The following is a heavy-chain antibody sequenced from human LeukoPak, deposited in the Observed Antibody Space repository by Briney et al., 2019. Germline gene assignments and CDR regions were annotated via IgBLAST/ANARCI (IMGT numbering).Heavy chain of an antibody. CDR1: GYTFTSYG. CDR2: ISAYNGNT. D-gene: IGHD1-1*01. V-gene: IGHV1-18*01. Sequence: ASVKVSCKASGYTFTSYGISWVRQAPGQGLEWMGWISAYNGNTNYAQKLQGRVTMTTDTSTSTAYMELRSLRSDDTAVYYCAIDQVQLERRGLRRYGWFDPWGQGTLVTVSS. J-gene: IGHJ5*02. CDR3: AIDQVQLERRGLRRYGWFDP.